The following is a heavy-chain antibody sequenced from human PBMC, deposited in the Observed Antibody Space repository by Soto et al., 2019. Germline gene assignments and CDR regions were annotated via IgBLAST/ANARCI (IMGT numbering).Heavy chain of an antibody. CDR1: GGSISSGGYY. J-gene: IGHJ4*02. CDR2: IYYSGST. Sequence: QVQLQESGPGLVKPSQTLSLTCTVSGGSISSGGYYWSWIRQHPGKGLEWIGYIYYSGSTYYNPSLKSRVTISVATSKNQFSLKLSSVTAADTAVYYCARGVTMFRGVIHTPYFDYWGQGTLVTVSS. D-gene: IGHD3-10*01. CDR3: ARGVTMFRGVIHTPYFDY. V-gene: IGHV4-31*03.